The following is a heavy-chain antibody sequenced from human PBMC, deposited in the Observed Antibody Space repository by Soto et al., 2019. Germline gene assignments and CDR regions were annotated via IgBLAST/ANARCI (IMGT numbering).Heavy chain of an antibody. CDR1: GFTFGNYA. D-gene: IGHD1-7*01. V-gene: IGHV3-23*01. J-gene: IGHJ4*02. CDR3: AKNRQWNYGAPREFDS. CDR2: ISNSGGST. Sequence: PVGSLRLSCAASGFTFGNYAMNCVRQAPGKGLQWVSGISNSGGSTYYADSVKGRFTISRDNSNNTLYLQLNSVRAEDTALYYCAKNRQWNYGAPREFDSWGQGTLVTVSS.